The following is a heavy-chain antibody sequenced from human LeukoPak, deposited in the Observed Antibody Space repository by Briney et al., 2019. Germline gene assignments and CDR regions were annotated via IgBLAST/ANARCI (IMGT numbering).Heavy chain of an antibody. CDR1: GFTFSSYA. J-gene: IGHJ4*02. Sequence: GGSLRLSCAASGFTFSSYAMSWVRQAPGKGLEWVSAISGSGGSTYYADSVKGRFTISRDNSKNTLYLQMNSLRAEDTAVYYCAKDRSLVVAGTGDYRGQGTLVTVSS. V-gene: IGHV3-23*01. D-gene: IGHD6-19*01. CDR2: ISGSGGST. CDR3: AKDRSLVVAGTGDY.